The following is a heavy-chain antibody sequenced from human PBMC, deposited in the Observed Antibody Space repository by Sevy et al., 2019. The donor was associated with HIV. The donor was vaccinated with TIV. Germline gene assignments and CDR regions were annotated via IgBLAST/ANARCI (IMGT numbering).Heavy chain of an antibody. V-gene: IGHV6-1*01. Sequence: KQSQTLSLTCAISGDSVSSNSAAWNWIRQSPSRGLEWLGRTYYRSKWYNEYAVSGKSRITINPDTSKNQFSLQLNSLTPEDTAVYYCARVGYYFGSGSYSAFDIWGQGTMVTVSS. CDR3: ARVGYYFGSGSYSAFDI. CDR2: TYYRSKWYN. CDR1: GDSVSSNSAA. D-gene: IGHD3-10*01. J-gene: IGHJ3*02.